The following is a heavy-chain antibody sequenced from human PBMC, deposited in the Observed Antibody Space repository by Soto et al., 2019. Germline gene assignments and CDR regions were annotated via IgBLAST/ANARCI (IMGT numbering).Heavy chain of an antibody. D-gene: IGHD6-19*01. CDR2: YDPEDDET. CDR3: GTESGWYNWFDP. Sequence: GASVKVSCKVSGDTLTELSMHWVRQAPGKGLEWMGGYDPEDDETIYAQKFQGRVTMTEDTSTDTAYLELSNLRSEDTAVYYCGTESGWYNWFDPWGQGTLVTVSS. V-gene: IGHV1-24*01. CDR1: GDTLTELS. J-gene: IGHJ5*02.